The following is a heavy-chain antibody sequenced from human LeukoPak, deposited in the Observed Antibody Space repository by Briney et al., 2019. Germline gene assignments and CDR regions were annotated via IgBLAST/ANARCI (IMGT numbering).Heavy chain of an antibody. D-gene: IGHD2-15*01. CDR3: ARESPTSGIDS. CDR1: GFSVDSNY. CDR2: IYSNGKE. J-gene: IGHJ5*01. V-gene: IGHV3-53*01. Sequence: GGSLRLSCSASGFSVDSNYMSWVRQAPGKGLEGVSVIYSNGKEYYAESAKGRFTISRDISKNSLDLQMNRLRGEDTAVYYCARESPTSGIDSWGQGTLVIVSS.